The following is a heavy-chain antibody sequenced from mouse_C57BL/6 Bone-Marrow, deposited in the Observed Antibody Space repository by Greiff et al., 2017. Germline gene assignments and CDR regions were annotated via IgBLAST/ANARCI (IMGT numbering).Heavy chain of an antibody. CDR2: IWSGGST. Sequence: QVQLKQSGPGLVQPSQSLSITCTVSGFSLTSYGVHWVRQSPGKGLEWLGVIWSGGSTDYNAAFISRLSISKDNSKSQVFFKMNSLQADDTAIYYCARTFITTVVERWYFDVWGTGTTVTVSS. J-gene: IGHJ1*03. V-gene: IGHV2-2*01. CDR3: ARTFITTVVERWYFDV. CDR1: GFSLTSYG. D-gene: IGHD1-1*01.